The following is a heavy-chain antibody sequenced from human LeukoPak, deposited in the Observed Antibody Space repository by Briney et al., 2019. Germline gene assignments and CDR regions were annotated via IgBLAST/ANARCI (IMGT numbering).Heavy chain of an antibody. V-gene: IGHV3-30*02. J-gene: IGHJ4*02. CDR3: ASSSSYYFDY. D-gene: IGHD3-10*01. CDR2: IPYDGSNK. Sequence: GGSLRLSCAASGFTFSSYGLHWVRQAPGKGLEWVAFIPYDGSNKYYADSVKGRFTISRDNSKNTLYLQMNSLRAEGTAVYYCASSSSYYFDYWGPGTLVTVSS. CDR1: GFTFSSYG.